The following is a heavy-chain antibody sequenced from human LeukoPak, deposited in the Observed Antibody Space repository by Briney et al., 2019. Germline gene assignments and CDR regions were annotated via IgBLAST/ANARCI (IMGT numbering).Heavy chain of an antibody. Sequence: ASVKASCKASGYTFTGYYMHWVRQAPGQGLEWMGWINPNSGGTNYAQKFQGRVTMTRDTSISTAYMELSRLRSDDTAVYYCARSYYYDSSGEWDYWGQGTLVTVSS. CDR1: GYTFTGYY. V-gene: IGHV1-2*02. J-gene: IGHJ4*02. CDR2: INPNSGGT. CDR3: ARSYYYDSSGEWDY. D-gene: IGHD3-22*01.